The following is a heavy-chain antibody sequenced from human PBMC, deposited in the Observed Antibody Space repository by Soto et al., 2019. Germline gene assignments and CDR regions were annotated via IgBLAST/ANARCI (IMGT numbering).Heavy chain of an antibody. V-gene: IGHV1-18*01. D-gene: IGHD6-19*01. CDR3: ARVPVPGNNWFDP. Sequence: ASVKVSCKASGYTFPSYGISWVRQAPGRGLEWMGWISAYNGNTNYAQKLQGRVTMTTDTSTSTAYMELRSLRSDDTAVYYCARVPVPGNNWFDPWGQGTQVNVSS. J-gene: IGHJ5*02. CDR2: ISAYNGNT. CDR1: GYTFPSYG.